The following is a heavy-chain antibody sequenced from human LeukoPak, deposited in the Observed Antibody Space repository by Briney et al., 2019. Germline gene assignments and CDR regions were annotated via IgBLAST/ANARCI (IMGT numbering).Heavy chain of an antibody. V-gene: IGHV1-69*06. Sequence: GASVKVSCKASGGTFSSYAISWVRQAPGQGLEWMGGIIPIFGTANYAQKFQGRVTITADKSTSTAYMELSSPRSEDTAVYYCARGTSQGSYYGFDYWGQGTLVTVSS. D-gene: IGHD1-26*01. CDR2: IIPIFGTA. CDR3: ARGTSQGSYYGFDY. CDR1: GGTFSSYA. J-gene: IGHJ4*02.